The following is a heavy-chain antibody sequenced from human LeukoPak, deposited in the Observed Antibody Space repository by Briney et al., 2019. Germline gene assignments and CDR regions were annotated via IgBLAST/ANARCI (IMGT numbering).Heavy chain of an antibody. V-gene: IGHV3-30*02. CDR3: GTNSGYGLHVVH. CDR1: GFTFRTYG. D-gene: IGHD5-12*01. CDR2: IPNDGSGE. Sequence: HPGGSLRLSCAGSGFTFRTYGLHWVRQAPVKGLEWVAFIPNDGSGEYYGDTVQGRFIISRDNSKNVLYLQMNSLTTEDTAVYYWGTNSGYGLHVVHWAQGTLVSVS. J-gene: IGHJ4*02.